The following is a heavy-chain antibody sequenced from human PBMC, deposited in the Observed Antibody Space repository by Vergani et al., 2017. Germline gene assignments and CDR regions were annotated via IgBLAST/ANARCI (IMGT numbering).Heavy chain of an antibody. CDR3: AREPYNNPFDY. V-gene: IGHV4-61*02. CDR2: IYTYGST. CDR1: GGSISSGNYF. J-gene: IGHJ4*02. Sequence: QVQLQESGPGLVKPSQTLSLTCTVSGGSISSGNYFWNWIRQPAGKGLEWIGRIYTYGSTTYNPSFKSRVTMSLDTSKNQFSLRLSSVAATDTAVYYCAREPYNNPFDYWGQGTLVTVSS. D-gene: IGHD1-14*01.